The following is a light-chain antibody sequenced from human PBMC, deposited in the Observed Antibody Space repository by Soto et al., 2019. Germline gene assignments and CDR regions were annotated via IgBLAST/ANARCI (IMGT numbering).Light chain of an antibody. V-gene: IGKV3-20*01. CDR2: GAS. CDR3: QHYGGSPLT. J-gene: IGKJ4*01. Sequence: EIVLTQSPGTLSLFPGERATLSCRASQSVSSTYFAWYRQKPGQPPSLLIYGASNRATGVPDRFSGSGSGPDFTLTISRLEPEDFAVYYCQHYGGSPLTFGGGTKVEI. CDR1: QSVSSTY.